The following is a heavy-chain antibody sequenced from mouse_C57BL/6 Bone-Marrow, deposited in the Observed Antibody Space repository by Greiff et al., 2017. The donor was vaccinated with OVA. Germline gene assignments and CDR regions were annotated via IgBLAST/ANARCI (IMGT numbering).Heavy chain of an antibody. V-gene: IGHV5-4*01. Sequence: EVKLMESGGGLVKPGGSLKLSCAASGFTFSSYAMSWVRQTPEKRLEWVATISDGGSYTYYPDNVKGRFTFSRDNAKNNMYLQMSHLKSEDTAMYYCARDVDSSGSGWFAYWGQGTLVTVSA. CDR1: GFTFSSYA. D-gene: IGHD3-2*02. J-gene: IGHJ3*01. CDR3: ARDVDSSGSGWFAY. CDR2: ISDGGSYT.